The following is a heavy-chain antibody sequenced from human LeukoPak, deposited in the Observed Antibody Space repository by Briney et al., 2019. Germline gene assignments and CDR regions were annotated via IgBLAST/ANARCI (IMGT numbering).Heavy chain of an antibody. Sequence: GGSLRLSCAASGFTFSSYAMSWVRQSPGKGLEWVSAIGGGGGSTYYADSVKGRFTISRDNSKNTLYLQVNSLRAEDTAVYYCAKFYDISTGYFDCWGQGTLVTVSS. J-gene: IGHJ4*02. CDR1: GFTFSSYA. D-gene: IGHD3-9*01. CDR3: AKFYDISTGYFDC. V-gene: IGHV3-23*01. CDR2: IGGGGGST.